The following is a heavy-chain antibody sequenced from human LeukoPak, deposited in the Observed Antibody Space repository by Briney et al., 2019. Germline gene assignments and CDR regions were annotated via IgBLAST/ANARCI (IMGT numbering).Heavy chain of an antibody. CDR1: GFTFSNYW. V-gene: IGHV3-7*01. J-gene: IGHJ1*01. CDR3: VRELVVGPAEYFQS. D-gene: IGHD2-15*01. CDR2: INKDGSEK. Sequence: PGGSLRLSCVASGFTFSNYWMAWIRHAPGRGLEWVANINKDGSEKYYLDSVRGRFTISRDNAKNSLYLQMNSLGAEDTAEYYCVRELVVGPAEYFQSWGQGTLVTVSS.